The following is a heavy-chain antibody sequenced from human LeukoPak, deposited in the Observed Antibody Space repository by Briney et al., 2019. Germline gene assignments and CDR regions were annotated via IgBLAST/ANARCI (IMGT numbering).Heavy chain of an antibody. CDR1: GFTFSSYW. Sequence: GGSLRLSCAASGFTFSSYWMHWVRHAPGKGLVWISRINSDGSGTSYADSVKGRFTISRDNSKNSLYLQMNSLRTEDTALYYCAKDLQGYDFWSGYYTHYYGMDVWGQGTTVTVSS. CDR2: INSDGSGT. CDR3: AKDLQGYDFWSGYYTHYYGMDV. D-gene: IGHD3-3*01. J-gene: IGHJ6*02. V-gene: IGHV3-74*01.